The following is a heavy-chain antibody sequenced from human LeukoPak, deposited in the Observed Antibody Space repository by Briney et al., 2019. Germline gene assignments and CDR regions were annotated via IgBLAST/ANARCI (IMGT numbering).Heavy chain of an antibody. Sequence: SETLSLTCAVYGGSFSGYYWSWIRQPPGKGLEWIGEINHSGSTNYNPSLKSRVTISVDTSKNQFSLKLSSVTAADTAVYYCARGQLDYYDSSGYPSPFDYWGQGTLVTVSS. CDR2: INHSGST. J-gene: IGHJ4*02. CDR1: GGSFSGYY. V-gene: IGHV4-34*01. D-gene: IGHD3-22*01. CDR3: ARGQLDYYDSSGYPSPFDY.